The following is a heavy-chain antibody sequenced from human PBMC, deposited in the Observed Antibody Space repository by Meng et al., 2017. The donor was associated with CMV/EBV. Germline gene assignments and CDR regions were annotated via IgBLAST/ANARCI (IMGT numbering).Heavy chain of an antibody. Sequence: GESLKISCAASGFTFDDYGMSWVRQAPGKGLEWVSGINWNGGSTGYADSVKGRFTISRDNAKTSLYLQMNSLRADDTALYYCARDFSAYDSSGYYAYYGMDVWGQGTTVTVSS. D-gene: IGHD3-22*01. CDR3: ARDFSAYDSSGYYAYYGMDV. CDR2: INWNGGST. CDR1: GFTFDDYG. V-gene: IGHV3-20*04. J-gene: IGHJ6*02.